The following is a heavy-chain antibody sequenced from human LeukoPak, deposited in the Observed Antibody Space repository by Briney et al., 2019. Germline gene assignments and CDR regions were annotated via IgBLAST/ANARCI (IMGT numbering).Heavy chain of an antibody. CDR1: GFTFSNYA. D-gene: IGHD5-18*01. CDR2: ISYDGSNK. J-gene: IGHJ3*02. CDR3: ARTFRAMVYDAFDI. Sequence: GGSLRLSCAASGFTFSNYAMHWVRQAPGKGLEWVAVISYDGSNKYYADSVKGRFTISRDNSKNTLYLQMNSLRAEDTAVYYCARTFRAMVYDAFDIWGQGTMVTVSS. V-gene: IGHV3-30*04.